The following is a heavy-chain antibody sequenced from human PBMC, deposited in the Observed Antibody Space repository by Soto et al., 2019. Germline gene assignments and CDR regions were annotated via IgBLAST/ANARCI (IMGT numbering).Heavy chain of an antibody. D-gene: IGHD3-16*01. Sequence: ESGGGVVQPGRSLRLSCAASGFTFSSYGMHWVRQAPGKGLEWVAVISYDGSNKYYADSVKGRFTISRDNSKTTLYLQMNSLRAEDTAVYYCAKEGGRRGDPREKYFDYWGQGTLVTVSS. CDR2: ISYDGSNK. CDR3: AKEGGRRGDPREKYFDY. J-gene: IGHJ4*02. V-gene: IGHV3-30*18. CDR1: GFTFSSYG.